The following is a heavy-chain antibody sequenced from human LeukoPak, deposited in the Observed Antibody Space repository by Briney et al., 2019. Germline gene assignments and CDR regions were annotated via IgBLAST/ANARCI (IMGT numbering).Heavy chain of an antibody. CDR1: GDSVSSNTAA. CDR2: TFYRSKWYD. V-gene: IGHV6-1*01. CDR3: ARDGWPAFDF. D-gene: IGHD2-15*01. J-gene: IGHJ4*02. Sequence: SQTLSLTCAISGDSVSSNTAAWNWIRQSPSSGLEWLGRTFYRSKWYDDYAVSVKSRITINPDTSENQFSLQLNSVTPEDTAVYYCARDGWPAFDFWGQGTLVTVSS.